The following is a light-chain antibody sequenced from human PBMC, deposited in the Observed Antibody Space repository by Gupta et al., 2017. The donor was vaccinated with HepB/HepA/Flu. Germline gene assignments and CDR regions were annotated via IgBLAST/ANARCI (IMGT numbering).Light chain of an antibody. J-gene: IGLJ3*02. Sequence: QSVLPQPPSVSAAPGQKVTISCSGNTSNIGNNYVSWYQQLPGTAPKLLIYDNNKRPSGIPDRFSGSKSGTSATLGITGLQTGDEADYYCGTWDTSLSAGVFGGGTKLTVL. CDR1: TSNIGNNY. CDR3: GTWDTSLSAGV. CDR2: DNN. V-gene: IGLV1-51*01.